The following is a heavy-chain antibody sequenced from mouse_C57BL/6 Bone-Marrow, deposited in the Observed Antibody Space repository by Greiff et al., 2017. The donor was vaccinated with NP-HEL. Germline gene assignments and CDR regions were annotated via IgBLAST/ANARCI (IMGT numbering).Heavy chain of an antibody. V-gene: IGHV1-61*01. CDR1: GYTFTSYW. CDR3: ASSPLYAMDY. CDR2: IYPSDSET. J-gene: IGHJ4*01. Sequence: QVQLQQPGAELVRPGSSVKLSCKASGYTFTSYWMDWVKQRPGQGLEWIGNIYPSDSETHYNQKFKDKATLTVDKSSSTAYMQLSSLTSEVSAVYYCASSPLYAMDYWGQGTSVTVSS.